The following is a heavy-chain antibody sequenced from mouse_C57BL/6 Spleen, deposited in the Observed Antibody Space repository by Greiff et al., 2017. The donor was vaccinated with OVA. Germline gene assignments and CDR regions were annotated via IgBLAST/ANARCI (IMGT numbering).Heavy chain of an antibody. Sequence: QVQLQQPGAELVKPGASVKLSCKASGYTFTSYWMQWVKQRPGQGLEWIGRIDPSDSDTNYNQKFKGKATMTVDTSSSTAYLQLSSLTSEDSAVYYGARWENGLYALAYWGQGTSVTVSA. CDR3: ARWENGLYALAY. CDR2: IDPSDSDT. CDR1: GYTFTSYW. J-gene: IGHJ4*01. V-gene: IGHV1-50*01. D-gene: IGHD1-3*01.